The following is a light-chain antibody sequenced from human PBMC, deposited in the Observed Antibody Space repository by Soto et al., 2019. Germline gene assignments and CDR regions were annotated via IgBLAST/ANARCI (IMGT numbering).Light chain of an antibody. CDR1: QDVSSSY. J-gene: IGKJ1*01. CDR3: QQYGSSPWT. V-gene: IGKV3-20*01. CDR2: GAS. Sequence: EIVLAHSPGTLSCSRGERATLSFRASQDVSSSYLAWYQQKPGQAPRLLLYGASGRATGIPARFSGSGSGTDFTLTISRLEPEDFAVYYCQQYGSSPWTFGQGTKVDIK.